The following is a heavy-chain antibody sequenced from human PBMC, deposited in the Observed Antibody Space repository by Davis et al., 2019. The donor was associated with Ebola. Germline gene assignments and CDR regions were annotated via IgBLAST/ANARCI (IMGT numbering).Heavy chain of an antibody. Sequence: AASVKVSCKASGGSLGTYTVSWVRQAPGQGLEWMGRINPNSGGTNYAQKFQGRVTMTRDTSISTVYMELRRLRSDDTAVYYCVRDPGISMWGQGTLVTVSS. CDR2: INPNSGGT. D-gene: IGHD2/OR15-2a*01. CDR3: VRDPGISM. V-gene: IGHV1-2*06. CDR1: GGSLGTYT. J-gene: IGHJ4*02.